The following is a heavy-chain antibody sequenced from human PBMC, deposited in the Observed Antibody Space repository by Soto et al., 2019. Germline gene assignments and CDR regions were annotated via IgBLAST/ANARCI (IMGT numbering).Heavy chain of an antibody. CDR2: ISGSGGST. Sequence: GGSLRLSCAASGFTFSSYAMSWVRQAPGKGLEWVSAISGSGGSTYYADSVKGRFTISRDNSRNTLYLQMNSLRAEDTAAYYCAKDATIFGVVIIPNWFDPWGQGTLVTVSS. D-gene: IGHD3-3*01. J-gene: IGHJ5*02. V-gene: IGHV3-23*01. CDR1: GFTFSSYA. CDR3: AKDATIFGVVIIPNWFDP.